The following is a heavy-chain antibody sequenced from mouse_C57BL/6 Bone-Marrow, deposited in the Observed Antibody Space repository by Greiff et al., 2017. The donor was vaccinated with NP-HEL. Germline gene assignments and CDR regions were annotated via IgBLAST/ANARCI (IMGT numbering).Heavy chain of an antibody. Sequence: VQLQQSGPELVKPGASVKMSCKASGYTFTDYNMHWVKQSHGKSLEWIGYINPNNGGTSYNQKFKGKATLTVNKSSSTAYMELRSLTSEDSAVYYCARVAPIYYYGSSYDYYAMDYWGQGTSVTVSS. D-gene: IGHD1-1*01. CDR2: INPNNGGT. CDR1: GYTFTDYN. J-gene: IGHJ4*01. V-gene: IGHV1-22*01. CDR3: ARVAPIYYYGSSYDYYAMDY.